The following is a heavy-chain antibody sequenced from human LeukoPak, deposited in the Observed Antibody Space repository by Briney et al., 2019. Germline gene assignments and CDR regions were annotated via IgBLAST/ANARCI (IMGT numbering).Heavy chain of an antibody. CDR3: VKGGGDFDWIRDYFDS. CDR2: ISSSSSYI. J-gene: IGHJ4*02. D-gene: IGHD3-9*01. CDR1: GFTFSSYS. V-gene: IGHV3-21*04. Sequence: GGSLRLSCAASGFTFSSYSMNWVRQAPGKGLEWVSSISSSSSYIYYADSVKGRFTISRDDAKNSLYLQMNRLRPEDTALYYCVKGGGDFDWIRDYFDSWGQGTLVTVSS.